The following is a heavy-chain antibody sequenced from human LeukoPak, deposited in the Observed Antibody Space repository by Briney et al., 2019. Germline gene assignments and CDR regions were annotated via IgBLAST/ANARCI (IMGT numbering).Heavy chain of an antibody. CDR1: GYSISSGYY. CDR3: ARGASGGRYFDL. V-gene: IGHV4-38-2*01. J-gene: IGHJ2*01. D-gene: IGHD3-16*01. CDR2: IYHSGST. Sequence: SETLSLTPAVSGYSISSGYYWGWIRQPPGKGLEWIGSIYHSGSTYYNPSLKSRVTISVDTSKNQFSLKLSSVTAADTAVYYCARGASGGRYFDLWGRGTLVTVSS.